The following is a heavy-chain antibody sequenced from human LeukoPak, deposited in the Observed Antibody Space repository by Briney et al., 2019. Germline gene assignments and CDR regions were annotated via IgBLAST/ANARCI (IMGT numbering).Heavy chain of an antibody. D-gene: IGHD2-2*01. Sequence: GGSLRLSCAASGFTFSSYAMHWVRQTPGKGLEWVSFIRYDGTNKYYADSVTGRFTISRDNSKNTLYLQMNSLRAEDTAVYYCAKGGSTTYNMDVWGKGTTVTVSS. J-gene: IGHJ6*03. CDR3: AKGGSTTYNMDV. CDR2: IRYDGTNK. CDR1: GFTFSSYA. V-gene: IGHV3-30*02.